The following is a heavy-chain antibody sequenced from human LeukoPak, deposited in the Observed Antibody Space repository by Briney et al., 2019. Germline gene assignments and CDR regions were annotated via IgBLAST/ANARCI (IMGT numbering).Heavy chain of an antibody. J-gene: IGHJ4*02. CDR1: VFTFSSYV. V-gene: IGHV3-23*01. D-gene: IGHD2-15*01. CDR2: ISGSGSST. Sequence: QPGGSLRLSCAASVFTFSSYVVRSVRQAPGKGLEWVSAISGSGSSTYSADSVKGRLTFSRDNSRKTLYLQMNGLKAKTTAVYYCAGILGYCSGGSCPIKDYWGQGTLVTVSS. CDR3: AGILGYCSGGSCPIKDY.